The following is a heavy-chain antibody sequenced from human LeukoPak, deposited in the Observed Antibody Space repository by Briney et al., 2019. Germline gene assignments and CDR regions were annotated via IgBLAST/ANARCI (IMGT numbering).Heavy chain of an antibody. CDR1: GFTFSDYY. V-gene: IGHV3-11*01. Sequence: GGSLRLSCAASGFTFSDYYMSWIRQAPGKGLEWVSYISSSGSTIYYADSVKGRFTISRDNAKNSLYLQMNSLRAEDTAVYYCAKNLWFGEHYYFDYWGQGTLVTVSS. CDR3: AKNLWFGEHYYFDY. CDR2: ISSSGSTI. D-gene: IGHD3-10*01. J-gene: IGHJ4*02.